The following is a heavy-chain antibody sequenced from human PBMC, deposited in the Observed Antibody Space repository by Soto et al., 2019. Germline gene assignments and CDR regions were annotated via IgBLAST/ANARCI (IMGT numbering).Heavy chain of an antibody. J-gene: IGHJ3*02. Sequence: SQTLSLTCAVFGDSVSSNTAAWTWIRKSPSRGLEWLGRTYYRSKWYNDYANSVKGRFTISRDNSKNTLFLQMGSLRAEDMAVYYCARVSVRGQAAFDIWGQGTMVTV. CDR2: TYYRSKWYN. CDR1: GDSVSSNTAA. D-gene: IGHD2-8*01. V-gene: IGHV6-1*01. CDR3: ARVSVRGQAAFDI.